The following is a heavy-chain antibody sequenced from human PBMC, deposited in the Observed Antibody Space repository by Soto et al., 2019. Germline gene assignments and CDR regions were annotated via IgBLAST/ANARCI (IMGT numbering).Heavy chain of an antibody. D-gene: IGHD4-17*01. CDR2: ISAYNGNT. V-gene: IGHV1-18*01. CDR1: GYTFTSYV. CDR3: ARERVDYGDYEDAFDX. Sequence: ASVKVSCKASGYTFTSYVISWVRQAPGQGLEWMGWISAYNGNTNYAQKLQGRVTMTTDTSTSTAYMELRSLRSDDTAVYYCARERVDYGDYEDAFDXWGQGTMVTVSS. J-gene: IGHJ3*02.